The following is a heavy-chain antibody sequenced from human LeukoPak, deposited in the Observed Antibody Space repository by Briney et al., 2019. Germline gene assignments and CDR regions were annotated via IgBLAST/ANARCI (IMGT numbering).Heavy chain of an antibody. CDR3: ARVSLRYFDWLLDYYYMDV. CDR1: GYTFTSYG. V-gene: IGHV1-18*01. CDR2: ISACNGNT. Sequence: GASVKVSCKASGYTFTSYGISWVRQAPGQGREWMGWISACNGNTNYAQKLQGRGTMTTDTSKSTAYMELRSLRSDDTAVYYCARVSLRYFDWLLDYYYMDVWGKGTTVTVSS. D-gene: IGHD3-9*01. J-gene: IGHJ6*03.